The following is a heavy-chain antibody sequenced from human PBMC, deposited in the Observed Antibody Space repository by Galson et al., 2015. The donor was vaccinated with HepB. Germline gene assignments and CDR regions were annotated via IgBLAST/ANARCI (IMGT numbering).Heavy chain of an antibody. CDR1: EFTFSSYW. J-gene: IGHJ6*02. CDR3: ARRISLVRGIITRPDYYYGMDV. CDR2: INPDGREE. Sequence: SLRLSCAASEFTFSSYWMNWVRQAPGKGLEWVAHINPDGREEYYAASLKGRFTISRDNAKNSLYLQMDSLRAEDTAVYYCARRISLVRGIITRPDYYYGMDVWGQGTTVTVAS. D-gene: IGHD3-10*01. V-gene: IGHV3-7*03.